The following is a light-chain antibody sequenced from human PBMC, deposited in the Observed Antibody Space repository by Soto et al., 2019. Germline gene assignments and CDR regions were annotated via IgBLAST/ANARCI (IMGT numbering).Light chain of an antibody. CDR1: QGIRNF. Sequence: DIQMTQSPTSLSASVGDRVTITCRASQGIRNFVAWYQQKPGKAPKLLIYAASTLQSWVPSRFSGSGSGTDFTLIINSLQPEDVATYSCQKYSSVPVFGPGTKEEIK. CDR3: QKYSSVPV. CDR2: AAS. J-gene: IGKJ3*01. V-gene: IGKV1-27*01.